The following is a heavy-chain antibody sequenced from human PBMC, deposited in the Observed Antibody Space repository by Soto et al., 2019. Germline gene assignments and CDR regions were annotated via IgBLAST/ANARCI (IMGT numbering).Heavy chain of an antibody. CDR1: GYTFTSYG. CDR3: ARETPVGSYYDSSGYYPQGYFQH. V-gene: IGHV1-18*04. Sequence: QVQLVQSGAEVKKPGASVKVSCKASGYTFTSYGISWVRQAPGQGLEWMGWISAYNGNTNYAQKLQGRVTMTTDTSTSTAYMELRSLRSDDTAVYYCARETPVGSYYDSSGYYPQGYFQHWGQGTLVTVSS. CDR2: ISAYNGNT. D-gene: IGHD3-22*01. J-gene: IGHJ1*01.